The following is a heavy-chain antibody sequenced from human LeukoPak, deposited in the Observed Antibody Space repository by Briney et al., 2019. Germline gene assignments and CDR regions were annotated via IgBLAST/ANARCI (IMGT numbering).Heavy chain of an antibody. CDR1: GFTFSSYG. J-gene: IGHJ6*02. Sequence: GSLRLSCAASGFTFSSYGMHWVRQAPGKGLEWVAVIWYDGSNKYYADSVKGRFTISRDNSKNTLYLQMNSLRDEDTAVYYCAREYYDFWSGYYPHLTYGMDVWGQGTTVTVSS. V-gene: IGHV3-33*01. CDR3: AREYYDFWSGYYPHLTYGMDV. CDR2: IWYDGSNK. D-gene: IGHD3-3*01.